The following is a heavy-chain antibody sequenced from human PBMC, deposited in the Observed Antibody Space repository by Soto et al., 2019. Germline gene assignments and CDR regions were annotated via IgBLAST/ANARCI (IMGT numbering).Heavy chain of an antibody. D-gene: IGHD3-16*01. Sequence: GGSLRLSCAASGFTFSSYAMSWVRQAPGKGLQWVSAISGSGGSTYYADSVKGRFTISRDNSKNTLYLQMNSLRAEDAAVYYCAKSAGSNAYYPNDYWGQGTLVTVSS. CDR3: AKSAGSNAYYPNDY. CDR2: ISGSGGST. V-gene: IGHV3-23*01. J-gene: IGHJ4*02. CDR1: GFTFSSYA.